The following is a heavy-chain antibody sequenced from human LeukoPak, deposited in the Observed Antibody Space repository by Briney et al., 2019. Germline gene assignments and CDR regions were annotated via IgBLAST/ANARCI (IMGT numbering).Heavy chain of an antibody. CDR1: GYTFTNYW. CDR2: IYPGDSDT. D-gene: IGHD5-12*01. CDR3: ARHVGPYSGYDCMDV. Sequence: GESLKISCKTSGYTFTNYWIGWVRQMPGKGLEWMGIIYPGDSDTRYSPSFQGQVTISADKSITTAYLQWSSLEASDTAMYYCARHVGPYSGYDCMDVWGQGTTVTVSS. J-gene: IGHJ6*02. V-gene: IGHV5-51*01.